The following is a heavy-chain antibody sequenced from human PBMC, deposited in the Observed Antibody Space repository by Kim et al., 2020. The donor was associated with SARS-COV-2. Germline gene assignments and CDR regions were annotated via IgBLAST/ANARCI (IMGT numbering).Heavy chain of an antibody. CDR3: TTKRLVAAGVDY. D-gene: IGHD6-13*01. Sequence: DYAAPVKGGFAISKDDSKNTLYLQMNSLQTEDTAVYYCTTKRLVAAGVDYWGQGTLVTVSS. J-gene: IGHJ4*02. V-gene: IGHV3-15*01.